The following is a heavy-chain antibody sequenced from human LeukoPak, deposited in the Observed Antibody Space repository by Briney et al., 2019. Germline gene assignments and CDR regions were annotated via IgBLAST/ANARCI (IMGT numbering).Heavy chain of an antibody. D-gene: IGHD5-18*01. J-gene: IGHJ4*02. Sequence: SETLSLTCTVSGVSISNYYWSWIRQSAGKGLEWIGHIYTSGYTNYNPSLNSRVTMTIDTSKKHFSLKLSSVTAADTAVYYCARARRGIQLWLLVRPGYFDYWGQGTLVTVSS. V-gene: IGHV4-4*07. CDR1: GVSISNYY. CDR2: IYTSGYT. CDR3: ARARRGIQLWLLVRPGYFDY.